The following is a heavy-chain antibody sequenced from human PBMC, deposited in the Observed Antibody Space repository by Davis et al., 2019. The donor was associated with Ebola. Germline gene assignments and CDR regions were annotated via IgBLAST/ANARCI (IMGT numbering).Heavy chain of an antibody. V-gene: IGHV3-30*03. CDR2: ISYDGSNK. J-gene: IGHJ4*02. CDR1: GISFSNYG. D-gene: IGHD5-24*01. Sequence: GESLKISCAASGISFSNYGMFWVRQAPGKGLEWVAVISYDGSNKYYADSVKGRFTISRDNSKNTLYLQMNSLRAEDTAVYYCTRGGMATPFDYWGQGTLVTVSS. CDR3: TRGGMATPFDY.